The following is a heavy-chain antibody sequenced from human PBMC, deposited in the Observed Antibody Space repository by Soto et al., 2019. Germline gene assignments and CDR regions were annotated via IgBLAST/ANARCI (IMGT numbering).Heavy chain of an antibody. CDR3: AKGVVSGDYLSNGFDI. V-gene: IGHV3-23*01. Sequence: GSLRLSCAASGFTFCIYVMSWVRQAPGKGLEWVSGIYGSGGATYYADSVKGRLTISRDNSKNTLYLQMNSLRAEDTALYYCAKGVVSGDYLSNGFDIWGQGTMVTVSS. CDR1: GFTFCIYV. D-gene: IGHD4-17*01. CDR2: IYGSGGAT. J-gene: IGHJ3*02.